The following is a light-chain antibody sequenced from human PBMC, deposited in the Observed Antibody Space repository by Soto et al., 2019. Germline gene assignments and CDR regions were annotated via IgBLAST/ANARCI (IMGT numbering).Light chain of an antibody. Sequence: DILMTQSPASLSVSPGERATLSCRASQSVTTNVAWYQQKSGQPPRLLIYGASTRATGITDRFSGSGSGTAFTLTISSLQSDDSEVYYCQQYNRWPPLTFGGGTQVVIK. CDR3: QQYNRWPPLT. V-gene: IGKV3-15*01. CDR1: QSVTTN. J-gene: IGKJ4*01. CDR2: GAS.